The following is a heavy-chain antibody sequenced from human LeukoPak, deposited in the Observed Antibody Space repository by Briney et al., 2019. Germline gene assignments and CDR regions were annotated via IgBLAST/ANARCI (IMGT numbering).Heavy chain of an antibody. CDR3: ARVIQWLVNYYDY. D-gene: IGHD6-19*01. J-gene: IGHJ4*02. CDR1: GYTITNYY. CDR2: ISPSGDFT. Sequence: GASVKVSCKASGYTITNYYVHWVRQAPGQGLEWMGVISPSGDFTSYAQMFQGSITVTRDTSISTAYMELSSLRSDDTAVYYCARVIQWLVNYYDYWGQGTRVTVSS. V-gene: IGHV1-46*01.